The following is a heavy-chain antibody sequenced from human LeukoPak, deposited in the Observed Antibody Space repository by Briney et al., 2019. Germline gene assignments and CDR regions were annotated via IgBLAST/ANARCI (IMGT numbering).Heavy chain of an antibody. CDR2: ISAYNGNT. V-gene: IGHV1-18*01. CDR3: ARSRYCSSTSCRGAYNWFDP. Sequence: GASVNVSCMASGYTFTSYGISWVRQAPGQGLEWMGWISAYNGNTNYAQKLQGRVTMTTDTSTSTAYMELRSLRSDDTAVYYCARSRYCSSTSCRGAYNWFDPWGQGTLVTVSS. J-gene: IGHJ5*02. CDR1: GYTFTSYG. D-gene: IGHD2-2*01.